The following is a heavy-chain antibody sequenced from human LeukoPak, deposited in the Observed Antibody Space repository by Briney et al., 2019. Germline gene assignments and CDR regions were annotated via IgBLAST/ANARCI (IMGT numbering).Heavy chain of an antibody. CDR1: GFTVSSNY. D-gene: IGHD3-22*01. CDR2: IYSGGST. J-gene: IGHJ3*02. Sequence: QPGGSLRLSCAASGFTVSSNYMSWVRQAPGKGLEWVSVIYSGGSTYYADSVKGRFTISRDNSKNTLYLQMNSLRAEDTAVYYCAREAYYYDSSGYNYAFDIWGQGAMVTVSS. CDR3: AREAYYYDSSGYNYAFDI. V-gene: IGHV3-53*01.